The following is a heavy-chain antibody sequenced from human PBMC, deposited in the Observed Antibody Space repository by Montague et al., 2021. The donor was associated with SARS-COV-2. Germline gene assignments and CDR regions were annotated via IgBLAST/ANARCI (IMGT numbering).Heavy chain of an antibody. D-gene: IGHD3-10*01. V-gene: IGHV4-4*02. CDR3: AREFRTYGYGGQYWYFDL. CDR2: IYHSGST. Sequence: SETLSLTCAVTGGSISSSHWWSWVRQPPGKGLEWIGEIYHSGSTNYNPSLKSRVTIAIDTTKNQFSLKLSSVTAAETAVYYCAREFRTYGYGGQYWYFDLWGRGTLVTVSS. J-gene: IGHJ2*01. CDR1: GGSISSSHW.